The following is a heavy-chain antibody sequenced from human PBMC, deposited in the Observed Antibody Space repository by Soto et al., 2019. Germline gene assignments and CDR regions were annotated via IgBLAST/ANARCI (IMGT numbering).Heavy chain of an antibody. V-gene: IGHV3-33*01. D-gene: IGHD3-22*01. CDR1: GFTFSSYG. CDR3: ASSTYYYDSSGSRLIEALFDY. CDR2: IWYDGSNK. Sequence: GGSLRLSCAASGFTFSSYGMHWVRQAPGKGLEWVAVIWYDGSNKYYADSVKGRFTISRDNSKNTLYLQMNSLRAEDTAVYYCASSTYYYDSSGSRLIEALFDYWGQGTLVTVSS. J-gene: IGHJ4*02.